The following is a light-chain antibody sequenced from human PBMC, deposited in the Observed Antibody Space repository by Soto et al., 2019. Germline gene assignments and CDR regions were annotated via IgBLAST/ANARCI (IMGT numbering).Light chain of an antibody. Sequence: QSVLTQPASVSGSPGQSITISCTGTSSDVGSYNLVSWYQQHPGKAPKLMIYEGSKRPSGVSNRFSGSKSGNTASLTISGLQAEDEADYYCCSYASTPYVVFGGGTKLTVL. J-gene: IGLJ2*01. V-gene: IGLV2-23*01. CDR1: SSDVGSYNL. CDR3: CSYASTPYVV. CDR2: EGS.